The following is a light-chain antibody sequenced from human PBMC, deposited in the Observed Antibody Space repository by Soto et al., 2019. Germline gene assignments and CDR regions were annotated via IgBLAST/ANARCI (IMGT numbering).Light chain of an antibody. CDR1: QRVSSN. CDR2: GAS. J-gene: IGKJ2*01. Sequence: EIVMTQSPATLSVFPGERATLSCRASQRVSSNLAWYQQKPGQAPRLLIYGASTMATGIAARFSGSGSGTEFTLPLSSLHSEDFAVYYCQQYDNGKTFGQGTKLESK. CDR3: QQYDNGKT. V-gene: IGKV3-15*01.